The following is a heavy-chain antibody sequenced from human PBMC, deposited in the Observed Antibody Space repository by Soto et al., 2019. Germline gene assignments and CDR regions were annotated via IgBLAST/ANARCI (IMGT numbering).Heavy chain of an antibody. CDR3: AREYPSRSPSYYGMDV. V-gene: IGHV3-21*01. J-gene: IGHJ6*02. Sequence: EVQLVESGGGLVKPGGSLRLSCAASGFTFSNYNMNWVRQAPGKGLEWVSFISSSSTYIYYAYSVKGRFTISRDNARNSLYLQMNSLRAEDTAVYYCAREYPSRSPSYYGMDVWGQGTTVTVS. D-gene: IGHD6-13*01. CDR2: ISSSSTYI. CDR1: GFTFSNYN.